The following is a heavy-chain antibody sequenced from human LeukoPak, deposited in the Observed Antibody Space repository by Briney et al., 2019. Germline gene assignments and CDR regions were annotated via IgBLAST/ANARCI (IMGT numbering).Heavy chain of an antibody. CDR2: IYHSGST. CDR1: GGSISSSNW. V-gene: IGHV4-4*02. J-gene: IGHJ3*02. CDR3: SGYYNAFDI. Sequence: SETLSLTCAVSGGSISSSNWWSWVRQPPGKGLEWIGEIYHSGSTNYNPSLKSRATISVDKSKNQFSLKPSSVTAADTAVYYCSGYYNAFDIWGQGTMVTVSS. D-gene: IGHD3-22*01.